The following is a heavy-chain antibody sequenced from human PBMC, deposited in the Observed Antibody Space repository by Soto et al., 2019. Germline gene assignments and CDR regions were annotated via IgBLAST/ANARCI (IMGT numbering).Heavy chain of an antibody. J-gene: IGHJ6*02. CDR1: GFTFSSYG. V-gene: IGHV3-30*18. D-gene: IGHD3-10*01. Sequence: PGGSLRLSCAASGFTFSSYGMHWVRQAPGKWLEWVAVISYDGSNKYYADSVKGRFTISRDNSKNTLYLQMNSLRAEDTAVYYCAKDLLWFGELFKPPGMDVWGQGTTVTVSS. CDR3: AKDLLWFGELFKPPGMDV. CDR2: ISYDGSNK.